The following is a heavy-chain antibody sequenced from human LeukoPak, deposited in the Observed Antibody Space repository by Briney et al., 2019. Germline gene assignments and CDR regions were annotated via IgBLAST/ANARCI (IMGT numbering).Heavy chain of an antibody. CDR1: GGSISSYY. Sequence: PSETLSLTCTVSGGSISSYYWSWIRQPAGKGLEWIGRIYTSGSTNYNPSLKSRVTMSVDTSKNQFSLRLSSVTAADTAVYYCAKYYYDSSGYYYAYFKHWGQGTLVSVSS. V-gene: IGHV4-4*07. J-gene: IGHJ1*01. CDR3: AKYYYDSSGYYYAYFKH. D-gene: IGHD3-22*01. CDR2: IYTSGST.